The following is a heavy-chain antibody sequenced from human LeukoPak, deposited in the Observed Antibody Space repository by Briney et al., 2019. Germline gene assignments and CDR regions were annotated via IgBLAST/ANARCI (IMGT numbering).Heavy chain of an antibody. CDR1: GFTFSTYG. J-gene: IGHJ4*02. CDR3: AKDYNYGYGYYFDY. CDR2: ISYDGTDK. V-gene: IGHV3-30*18. D-gene: IGHD3-10*01. Sequence: QPGRSLRLSCAASGFTFSTYGMHWVRQAPGKGLEWVAVISYDGTDKYYAGSVKGRFTISRDNSKNTLYLQMNSLRAEDTAVYYCAKDYNYGYGYYFDYWGQGTLVTVSS.